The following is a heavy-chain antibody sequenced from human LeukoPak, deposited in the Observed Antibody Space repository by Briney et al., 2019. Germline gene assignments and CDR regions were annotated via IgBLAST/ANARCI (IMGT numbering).Heavy chain of an antibody. D-gene: IGHD1-26*01. CDR3: ARAWVVGATPLDY. J-gene: IGHJ4*02. V-gene: IGHV4-39*07. Sequence: PSETLSLTCTVSGGSISSSSYYWSWIRQPPGKGLEWIGEINHSGSTNYNPSLKSRVTISVDTSKNQFSLKLSSVTAADTAVYYCARAWVVGATPLDYWGQGTLVTVSS. CDR2: INHSGST. CDR1: GGSISSSSYY.